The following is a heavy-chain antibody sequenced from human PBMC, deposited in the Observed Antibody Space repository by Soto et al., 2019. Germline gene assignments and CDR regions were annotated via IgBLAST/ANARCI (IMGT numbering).Heavy chain of an antibody. V-gene: IGHV4-34*01. CDR1: GGSFSGYY. J-gene: IGHJ4*02. CDR2: INHSGST. CDR3: ASKVVVVPAAMNFDY. D-gene: IGHD2-2*01. Sequence: SETLSLTCAVYGGSFSGYYWSWIRQPPGKGLEWIGEINHSGSTNYNPSLKSRVTISVHTSKNQFSLQLSSVTAADTAVYYCASKVVVVPAAMNFDYWGQGTLVTVSS.